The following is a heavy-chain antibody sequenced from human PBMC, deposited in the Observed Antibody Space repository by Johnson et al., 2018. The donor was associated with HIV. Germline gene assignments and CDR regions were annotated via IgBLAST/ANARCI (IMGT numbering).Heavy chain of an antibody. D-gene: IGHD4-23*01. CDR3: AKARDYGGNSNAFDI. J-gene: IGHJ3*02. CDR1: GFTFNDYG. CDR2: INWNGGST. V-gene: IGHV3-20*04. Sequence: VQLVESGGGVVRPGGSLRLSCAASGFTFNDYGMSWVRQAPGNGLEWVSGINWNGGSTYYADSVKGRFTISRDNSKNTLYLQMNSLRAEDTAVYYCAKARDYGGNSNAFDIWGQGTMVTVSS.